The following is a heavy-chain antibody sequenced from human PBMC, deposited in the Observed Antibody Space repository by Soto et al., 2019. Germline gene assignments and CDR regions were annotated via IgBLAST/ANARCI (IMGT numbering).Heavy chain of an antibody. V-gene: IGHV4-59*01. J-gene: IGHJ6*02. D-gene: IGHD3-10*01. CDR2: IYYSGST. Sequence: SETLSLTCTVSGGSISSYYWSWIRQPPGKGLEWIGYIYYSGSTNYNPSLKSRVTISVDTSKNQFSLKLSSVTAADTAVYYCARVSGTYGWALKNYYYGMDVWGQGTTVTVSS. CDR1: GGSISSYY. CDR3: ARVSGTYGWALKNYYYGMDV.